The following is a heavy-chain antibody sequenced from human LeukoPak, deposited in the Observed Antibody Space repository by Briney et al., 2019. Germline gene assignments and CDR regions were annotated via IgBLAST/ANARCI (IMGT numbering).Heavy chain of an antibody. Sequence: GGSLRLSCAASGFTFSSYGMHWVRQAPGKGLEWVAVIWYDGSNKYYADSVKGRFTISRDNAKNSLYLQMNSLRAEDTALYYCAKGWWEPRYYFDYWGQGTLVTVSS. D-gene: IGHD2-15*01. CDR1: GFTFSSYG. CDR3: AKGWWEPRYYFDY. J-gene: IGHJ4*02. CDR2: IWYDGSNK. V-gene: IGHV3-33*03.